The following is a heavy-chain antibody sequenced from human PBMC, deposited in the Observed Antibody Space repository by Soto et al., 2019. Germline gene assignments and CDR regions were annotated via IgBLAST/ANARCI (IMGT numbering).Heavy chain of an antibody. D-gene: IGHD6-13*01. J-gene: IGHJ4*02. CDR1: GGPFTGITC. CDR3: ARVSAAGTYFDY. V-gene: IGHV4-4*02. Sequence: QVQLQESGPGLVRLSGPLPLTYAALGGPFTGITCWSWARHPPGKGLEWIGEIYHIGSTNYNPSRKSRVTISVDKSKNQFSLKLSSVTAADTAVYYCARVSAAGTYFDYWGQGTLVTVSS. CDR2: IYHIGST.